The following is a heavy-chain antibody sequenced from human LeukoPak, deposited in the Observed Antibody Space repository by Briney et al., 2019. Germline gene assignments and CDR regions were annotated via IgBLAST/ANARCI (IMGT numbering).Heavy chain of an antibody. Sequence: KTSETLSLTCTVSGGSISSYYWSWIRQPPGKGLEWIGYIYHSGSTYYNPSLKSRVTISVDRSKNQFSLKLSSVTAADTAVYYCARAHPVVDPYYFDYWGQGTLVTVSS. V-gene: IGHV4-59*12. CDR3: ARAHPVVDPYYFDY. CDR1: GGSISSYY. J-gene: IGHJ4*02. D-gene: IGHD3-22*01. CDR2: IYHSGST.